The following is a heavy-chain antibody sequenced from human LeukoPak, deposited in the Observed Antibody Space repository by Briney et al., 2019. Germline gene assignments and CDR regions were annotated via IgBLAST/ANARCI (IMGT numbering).Heavy chain of an antibody. CDR1: GGSISSHY. V-gene: IGHV4-59*11. Sequence: SETLSLTYTVSGGSISSHYWSWIRHPPGKGLEWIGYIYYSGSTNYNPSLKSLTTISVDTPKNQFSLKLSSVTSADTAVYYCAREDYYYYYMDVWGKGTTVTVSS. CDR3: AREDYYYYYMDV. J-gene: IGHJ6*03. CDR2: IYYSGST.